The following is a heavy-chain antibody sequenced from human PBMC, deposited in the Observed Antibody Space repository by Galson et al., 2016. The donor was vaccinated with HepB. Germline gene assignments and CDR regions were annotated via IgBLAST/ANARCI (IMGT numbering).Heavy chain of an antibody. CDR3: VRRYCGGGSCRFPFDS. J-gene: IGHJ4*02. CDR1: GFSFSNSG. Sequence: SLRLSCAASGFSFSNSGMSWVRQAPGKGLVWVSGINSDGSSTNYADSVKGRFTISRDNAKNTLYLQMKSLRVEDTAVYYCVRRYCGGGSCRFPFDSWGQGTLVTVSS. V-gene: IGHV3-74*01. CDR2: INSDGSST. D-gene: IGHD2-15*01.